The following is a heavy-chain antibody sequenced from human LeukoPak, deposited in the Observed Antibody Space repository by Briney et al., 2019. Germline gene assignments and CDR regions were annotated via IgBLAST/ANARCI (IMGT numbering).Heavy chain of an antibody. CDR3: ARAVSGRFDY. Sequence: SETLSLTCTVSGGSMSPYHWGWIRQRPGKGLEWTGYIYYSGSTNYNPSLKSRVTISVDTSKNQFSLKLSSVTAADTAIYYCARAVSGRFDYWGQGTLVTVSS. CDR2: IYYSGST. J-gene: IGHJ4*02. CDR1: GGSMSPYH. D-gene: IGHD6-19*01. V-gene: IGHV4-59*12.